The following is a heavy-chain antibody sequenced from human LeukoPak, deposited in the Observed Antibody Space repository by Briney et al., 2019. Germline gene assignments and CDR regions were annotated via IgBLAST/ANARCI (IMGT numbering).Heavy chain of an antibody. D-gene: IGHD1-26*01. CDR1: GYTFSSFG. Sequence: ASVKVSCKASGYTFSSFGFMWVRQAPGQGLDWMGWISVHNGDTRYAQKFQGRVTMTTDTSTSTAYMELRSLTSDDTAVYYCARDGGDLLRVDYWGQGTQVTVSS. V-gene: IGHV1-18*01. CDR3: ARDGGDLLRVDY. CDR2: ISVHNGDT. J-gene: IGHJ4*02.